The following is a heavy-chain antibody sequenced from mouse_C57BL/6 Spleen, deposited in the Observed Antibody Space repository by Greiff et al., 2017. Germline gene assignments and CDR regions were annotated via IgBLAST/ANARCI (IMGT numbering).Heavy chain of an antibody. V-gene: IGHV1-26*01. D-gene: IGHD2-2*01. J-gene: IGHJ2*01. CDR2: INPNNGGT. CDR1: GYTFTDYY. CDR3: AFHYGYY. Sequence: EVQLQQSGPELVKPGASVKISCKASGYTFTDYYMNWVKQSHGKSLEWIGDINPNNGGTSYNQKFKGKATLTVDKSSSTAYMERRSLTSEDSAVYYCAFHYGYYWGQGTTLTVSS.